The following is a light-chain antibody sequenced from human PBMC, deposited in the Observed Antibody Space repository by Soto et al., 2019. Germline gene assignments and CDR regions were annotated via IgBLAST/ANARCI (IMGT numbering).Light chain of an antibody. CDR3: MQTTQFPT. Sequence: DIVMTQAPLSSPVTLGQPASISCWSSQSLVHTDGNTYLSWLHQRPGQPPRLLTNKVSSRFSGVPDRFSGSGTGTDFTLRISRVEAEDVGVYYCMQTTQFPTFGQGTKVEIK. CDR1: QSLVHTDGNTY. CDR2: KVS. V-gene: IGKV2-24*01. J-gene: IGKJ1*01.